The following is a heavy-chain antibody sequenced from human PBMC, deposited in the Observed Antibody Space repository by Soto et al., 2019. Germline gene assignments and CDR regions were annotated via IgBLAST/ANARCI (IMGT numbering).Heavy chain of an antibody. D-gene: IGHD3-3*01. Sequence: PGGSLRLSCAASGFTFSSYWMHWVRQAPGKGLVWVSRINSDGSSTSYADSVKGRFTISRDNAKNTLYLQMNSLRAEDTAVYYCARDGIDYDFWSGYSFAAYYFDYWGQGTLVTVSS. CDR2: INSDGSST. J-gene: IGHJ4*02. CDR3: ARDGIDYDFWSGYSFAAYYFDY. CDR1: GFTFSSYW. V-gene: IGHV3-74*01.